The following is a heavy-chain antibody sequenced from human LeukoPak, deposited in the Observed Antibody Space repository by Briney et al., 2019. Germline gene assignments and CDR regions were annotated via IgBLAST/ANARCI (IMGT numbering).Heavy chain of an antibody. J-gene: IGHJ4*02. CDR3: ARSRGYSSSWWDFDY. V-gene: IGHV4-4*02. CDR1: GGSISSSNW. Sequence: LETLSLTCAVSGGSISSSNWWSWVRQPPGKGLEWIGEIYHSGTTNYNPSLKSRVTISVDKSKNQFSLKLSSVTAADTAVYYCARSRGYSSSWWDFDYWGQGTPVTVSS. CDR2: IYHSGTT. D-gene: IGHD6-13*01.